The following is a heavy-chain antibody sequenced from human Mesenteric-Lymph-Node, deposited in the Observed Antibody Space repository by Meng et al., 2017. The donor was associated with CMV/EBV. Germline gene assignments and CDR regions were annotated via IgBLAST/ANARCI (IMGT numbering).Heavy chain of an antibody. V-gene: IGHV1-46*01. J-gene: IGHJ4*02. Sequence: ASVKVSCKSSGYTFTSFYMHWVRQAPGQGLEWMGIINPSGGSASYAQKFQGRVTMTRDTSTSTVSLDLSSLTSDDTALYYCARDLYWQQLATGGYWGQGSLVTVSS. D-gene: IGHD6-13*01. CDR1: GYTFTSFY. CDR3: ARDLYWQQLATGGY. CDR2: INPSGGSA.